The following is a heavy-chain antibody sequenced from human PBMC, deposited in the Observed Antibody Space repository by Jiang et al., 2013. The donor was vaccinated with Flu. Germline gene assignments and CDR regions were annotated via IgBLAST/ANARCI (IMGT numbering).Heavy chain of an antibody. CDR3: ARAIGGYSYGYIRD. Sequence: SGAEVKKPGSSVKVSCKASGDSFSSYASSWVRQAPGQGLEWMGGVIPIFGVTDYAQKFQGRVTITADESTNTAYLELSSLRSEDTAVYYCARAIGGYSYGYIRDGGQGTLVTVSS. CDR1: GDSFSSYA. V-gene: IGHV1-69*01. J-gene: IGHJ4*02. D-gene: IGHD5-18*01. CDR2: VIPIFGVT.